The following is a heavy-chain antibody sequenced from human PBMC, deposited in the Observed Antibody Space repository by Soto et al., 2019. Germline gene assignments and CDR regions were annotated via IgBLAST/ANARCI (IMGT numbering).Heavy chain of an antibody. CDR3: ARDGQLVINYFDY. D-gene: IGHD6-13*01. CDR1: GFTFSSYW. Sequence: PGGSLRLSCAASGFTFSSYWMSWVRQAPGKGLEWVANIKQDGSEKYYVDSVKGRFTISRDNAKNSLYLQMNSLRAEGTAAYYCARDGQLVINYFDYWGQGTLVTVS. J-gene: IGHJ4*02. V-gene: IGHV3-7*01. CDR2: IKQDGSEK.